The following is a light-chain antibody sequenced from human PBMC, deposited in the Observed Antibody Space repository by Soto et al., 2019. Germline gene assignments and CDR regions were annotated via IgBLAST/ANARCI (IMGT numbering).Light chain of an antibody. CDR3: QQRSNWPIT. CDR1: QSISSSF. CDR2: GAS. Sequence: EIVLTQSPGTLSLSPGERASVSCRASQSISSSFLAWYQHKPGQAPRLPIHGASSRATGIPARFSGSGSGTDFTLTISSLEPEDFAVYYCQQRSNWPITFGQGTRLEIK. V-gene: IGKV3D-20*02. J-gene: IGKJ5*01.